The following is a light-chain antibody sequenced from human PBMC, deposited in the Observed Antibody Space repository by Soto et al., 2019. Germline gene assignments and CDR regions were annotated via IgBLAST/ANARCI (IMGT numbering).Light chain of an antibody. CDR3: FSYTTSSAPYD. CDR1: TSDVGGYNY. CDR2: EVS. J-gene: IGLJ1*01. V-gene: IGLV2-14*01. Sequence: QSALTQPASVSGSPGQSITISCTGTTSDVGGYNYVSWYQQHPGKAPKLMIYEVSNRPSGVSNRFSGSKSGNTASLTISGLQAEDEAAYYCFSYTTSSAPYDFGSGTKLTVL.